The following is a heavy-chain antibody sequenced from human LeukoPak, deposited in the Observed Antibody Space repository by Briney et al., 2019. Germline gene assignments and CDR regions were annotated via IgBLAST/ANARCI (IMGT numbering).Heavy chain of an antibody. CDR3: AREVAVTTAGYYFDY. CDR1: GGSISSSTYY. J-gene: IGHJ4*02. Sequence: PSETLSLTCTVSGGSISSSTYYWGWIRQPPGKGLEWIGSIYHSGSTYYNPSLKSRVTISVDTSKNQFSLKLSSVTAADTAVYYCAREVAVTTAGYYFDYWGQGTLVTVSS. D-gene: IGHD4-17*01. CDR2: IYHSGST. V-gene: IGHV4-39*07.